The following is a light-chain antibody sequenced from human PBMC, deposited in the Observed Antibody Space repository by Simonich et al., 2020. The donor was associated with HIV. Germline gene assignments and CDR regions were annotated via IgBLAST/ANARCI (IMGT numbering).Light chain of an antibody. CDR3: SSYSSTTTGI. J-gene: IGLJ2*01. CDR1: SSDVGSYNL. V-gene: IGLV2-14*02. Sequence: QSALTQPASVSGSPGQSITISCTGTSSDVGSYNLVSWYQQHPGKGPKLMIYEVTKRPSGVSNRFSGSKSGYTASLTISGLRAEDEADYYCSSYSSTTTGIFGGGTKLTVL. CDR2: EVT.